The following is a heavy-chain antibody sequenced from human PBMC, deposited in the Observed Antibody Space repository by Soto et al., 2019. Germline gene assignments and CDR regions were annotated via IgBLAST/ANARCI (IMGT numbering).Heavy chain of an antibody. J-gene: IGHJ5*02. CDR2: INAGNGDT. CDR3: ARDSNNNWWGSWP. CDR1: GYTFTNHF. D-gene: IGHD1-20*01. Sequence: ASVKVSCKTSGYTFTNHFMRWVRQAPGQRPEWMGCINAGNGDTKYSQHFQGRLTFGRDTSASSAYMELSSLRSEDTAVYYCARDSNNNWWGSWPWGQGTLVTVS. V-gene: IGHV1-3*01.